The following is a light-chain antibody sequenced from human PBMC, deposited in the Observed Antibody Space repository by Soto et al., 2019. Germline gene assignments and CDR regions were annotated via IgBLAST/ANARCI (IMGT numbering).Light chain of an antibody. CDR3: SSYAGTNTDYV. V-gene: IGLV2-8*01. Sequence: QSALTQPASVSGSPGQSITISCTGTSSDVGSYNYVSWYQQHPGKVPKLMIYEVSKRPSGVPDRFSGSKSGNTASLTVSGLQAEDEADYYCSSYAGTNTDYVFGTGTKVTV. CDR1: SSDVGSYNY. CDR2: EVS. J-gene: IGLJ1*01.